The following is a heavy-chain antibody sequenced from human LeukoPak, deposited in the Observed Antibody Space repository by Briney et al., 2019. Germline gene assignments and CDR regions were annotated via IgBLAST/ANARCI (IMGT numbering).Heavy chain of an antibody. V-gene: IGHV1-69*13. Sequence: SVKVSCKASGGTFSSYAISWVRQAPGQGLEWMGGIIPIFGTANYAQKFQGRVTITADESTSTAYMELSSLRSEDTAVYYCARVLLWFGESRDYYFDYWGQGTLVTVSS. CDR1: GGTFSSYA. CDR3: ARVLLWFGESRDYYFDY. J-gene: IGHJ4*02. D-gene: IGHD3-10*01. CDR2: IIPIFGTA.